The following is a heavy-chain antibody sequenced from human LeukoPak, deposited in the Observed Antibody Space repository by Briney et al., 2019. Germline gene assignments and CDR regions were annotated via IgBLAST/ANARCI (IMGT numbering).Heavy chain of an antibody. V-gene: IGHV4-59*01. CDR2: IYYSGST. J-gene: IGHJ3*02. D-gene: IGHD3-3*01. CDR1: GGSISSYY. CDR3: SRAIFSDAFDI. Sequence: SETLSLTCTVSGGSISSYYWSWIRQPPGKGLEWIGYIYYSGSTNYNPSLKSRVTISVDTSKNQFSLKLSSVTAADTAVYYCSRAIFSDAFDIWGQGTMVTVSS.